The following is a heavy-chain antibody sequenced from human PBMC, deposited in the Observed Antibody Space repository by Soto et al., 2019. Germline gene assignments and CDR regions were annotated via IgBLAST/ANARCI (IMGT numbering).Heavy chain of an antibody. CDR1: GSSFSNFY. CDR3: ARGGIQLSYAFDS. D-gene: IGHD1-1*01. J-gene: IGHJ4*02. V-gene: IGHV4-4*07. CDR2: IYTSGAT. Sequence: QVQLQESGPRLVKPSETLSVTCSVSGSSFSNFYWSWIRQPAGKGLEGIGRIYTSGATSYNPSLKSRVTMSVDTSQTQMSLSVRSVTAADTAVYFCARGGIQLSYAFDSWGPGILVTVSS.